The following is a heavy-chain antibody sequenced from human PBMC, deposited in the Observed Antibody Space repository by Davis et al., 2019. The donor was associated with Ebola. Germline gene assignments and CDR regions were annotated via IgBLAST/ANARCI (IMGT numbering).Heavy chain of an antibody. Sequence: GESLKISCAASGFTFSSYAMSWVRQAPGKGLEWVSAISGSGGSTYYADSVKGRFTISRDNSKNTLYLQMNSLRAEDTAVYYCAKVSISGWFDPWGQGTLVTVSS. V-gene: IGHV3-23*01. J-gene: IGHJ5*02. CDR2: ISGSGGST. D-gene: IGHD2/OR15-2a*01. CDR3: AKVSISGWFDP. CDR1: GFTFSSYA.